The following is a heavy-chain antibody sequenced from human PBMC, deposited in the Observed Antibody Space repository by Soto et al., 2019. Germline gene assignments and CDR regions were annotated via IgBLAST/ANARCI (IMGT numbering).Heavy chain of an antibody. CDR1: GYSLSIYA. V-gene: IGHV1-3*04. CDR3: ARDLSGNSYYGMDV. CDR2: INTGNGDT. J-gene: IGHJ6*02. D-gene: IGHD6-19*01. Sequence: ASVKVSCKASGYSLSIYAIHWARQAPGQRLEWMGWINTGNGDTKYSQKFQGRVTITRDTSASTAYMEVSSLRSEDTAVYYCARDLSGNSYYGMDVWGQGTTVTDSS.